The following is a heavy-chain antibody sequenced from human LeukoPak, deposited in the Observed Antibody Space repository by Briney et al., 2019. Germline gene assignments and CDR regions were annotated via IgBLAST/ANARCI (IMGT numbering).Heavy chain of an antibody. J-gene: IGHJ3*02. CDR3: ARASCGGDCSHTAKLPHDAFDI. D-gene: IGHD2-21*02. CDR2: IIPIFGIA. V-gene: IGHV1-69*04. Sequence: AASVKVSCKASGGTFGSYAISWVRQAPGQGLEWMGRIIPIFGIANYAQKFQGRVTITADKSTSTAYMELSSLRSEDTAVYYCARASCGGDCSHTAKLPHDAFDIWGQGTMVTVSS. CDR1: GGTFGSYA.